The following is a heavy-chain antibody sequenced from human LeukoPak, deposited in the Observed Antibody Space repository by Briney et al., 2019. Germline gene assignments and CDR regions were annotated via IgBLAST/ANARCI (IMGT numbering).Heavy chain of an antibody. CDR1: GFSFSSYA. Sequence: GSLRLSCAASGFSFSSYAMSWVRQAPGKGLEWVSAIVGSGGNMYYADSVKGRFTISRDNFKSTLYLQMNSLRDEDTAVYYCARVGYSGWNLEYWGQGTLVTVSS. CDR3: ARVGYSGWNLEY. D-gene: IGHD5-12*01. V-gene: IGHV3-23*01. CDR2: IVGSGGNM. J-gene: IGHJ4*02.